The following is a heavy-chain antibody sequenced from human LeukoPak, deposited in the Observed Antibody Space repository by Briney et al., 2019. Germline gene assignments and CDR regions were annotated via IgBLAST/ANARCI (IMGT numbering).Heavy chain of an antibody. CDR3: ARVRRGVEMATGDFGN. CDR2: MNPNSGNT. D-gene: IGHD5-24*01. Sequence: VASVKVSCKASGYTVTSYDINWVRQATGQGLEWMGWMNPNSGNTGYAQKFQGRVTMTRNTSKSTAYLELSSLRSEDTAVYYCARVRRGVEMATGDFGNWGQGTLVTVSS. CDR1: GYTVTSYD. V-gene: IGHV1-8*01. J-gene: IGHJ4*02.